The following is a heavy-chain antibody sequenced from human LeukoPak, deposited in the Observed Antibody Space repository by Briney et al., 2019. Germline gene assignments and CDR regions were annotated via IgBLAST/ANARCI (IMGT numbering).Heavy chain of an antibody. D-gene: IGHD6-19*01. J-gene: IGHJ3*02. CDR2: ISSSSSYI. Sequence: GGSLRLSCAGSGLTFSSYAMSWVRQAPGKGLEWVSSISSSSSYIYYADSVKGRFTISRDNAKNSLYLQMNSLRAEDTAVYYCASCSSGWNRRECDAFDIWGQGTMVTVSS. CDR3: ASCSSGWNRRECDAFDI. CDR1: GLTFSSYA. V-gene: IGHV3-21*01.